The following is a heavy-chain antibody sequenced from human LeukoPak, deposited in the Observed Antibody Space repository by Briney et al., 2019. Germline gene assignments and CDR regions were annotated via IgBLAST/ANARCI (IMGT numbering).Heavy chain of an antibody. J-gene: IGHJ3*02. CDR1: GGSISSDY. D-gene: IGHD3-3*01. Sequence: SETLSLTCTVSGGSISSDYWSWIREPPGKGLEGIGYISNSGSTNYNPSLKSRVTISVDTSKNHPSLKLSSVPAADTAVYYCARTMGITIFGVGPLGCFDIGGQAKMVTISS. V-gene: IGHV4-59*01. CDR3: ARTMGITIFGVGPLGCFDI. CDR2: ISNSGST.